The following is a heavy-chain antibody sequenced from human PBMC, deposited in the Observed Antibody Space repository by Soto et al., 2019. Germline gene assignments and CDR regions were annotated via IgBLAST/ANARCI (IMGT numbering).Heavy chain of an antibody. CDR1: GFTVSSNY. CDR3: ARPGYYDILTGNDAFDI. V-gene: IGHV3-66*04. CDR2: IYSGGST. J-gene: IGHJ3*02. Sequence: HPGGSLRLSCAASGFTVSSNYMSWVRQAPGKGLEWVSVIYSGGSTYYADSVKGRFTISRDNSKNTLYLQMNSLRAEDTAVYYCARPGYYDILTGNDAFDIWGQGTMVTVSS. D-gene: IGHD3-9*01.